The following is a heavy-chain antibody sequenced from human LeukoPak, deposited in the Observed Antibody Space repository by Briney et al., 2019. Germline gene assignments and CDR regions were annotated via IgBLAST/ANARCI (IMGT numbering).Heavy chain of an antibody. CDR2: ISSSSSYI. D-gene: IGHD3-16*02. CDR3: ARERVDYDYVWGSYHAPSDY. Sequence: PGGSLRLSCAASGFTFSSYSMNWVRQAPGKGLEWVSSISSSSSYIYYADSVKGRFTISRDNAKNSLYLQMNSLRAGDTAVYYCARERVDYDYVWGSYHAPSDYWGQGTLVTVSS. V-gene: IGHV3-21*01. CDR1: GFTFSSYS. J-gene: IGHJ4*02.